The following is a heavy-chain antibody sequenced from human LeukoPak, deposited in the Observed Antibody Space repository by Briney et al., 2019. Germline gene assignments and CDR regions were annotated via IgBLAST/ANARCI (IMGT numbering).Heavy chain of an antibody. CDR1: GGSIRTYS. CDR3: ARWDDSAWAFGS. J-gene: IGHJ4*02. D-gene: IGHD6-19*01. V-gene: IGHV4-59*08. Sequence: SETLSLTCIVAGGSIRTYSWNWIRQSPGKGLEWIGYISHSGTTSYRSSLKSRVTISVDTSKNQLSLKLASVTAADTAVYFCARWDDSAWAFGSWGPGTLVTVSS. CDR2: ISHSGTT.